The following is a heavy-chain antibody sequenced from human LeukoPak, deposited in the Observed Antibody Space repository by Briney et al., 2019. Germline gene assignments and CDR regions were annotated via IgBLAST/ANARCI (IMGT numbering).Heavy chain of an antibody. CDR2: INHSGST. D-gene: IGHD2-8*01. CDR3: ASRDCTNGVCSDY. Sequence: SETLSLTCAVYGGSFSGYYWSWIRQPPGKGLEWIGEINHSGSTNYNPSLKSRVTISVDTSKNQFSLKLSSVTAADTAVCYCASRDCTNGVCSDYWGQGTLVTVSS. V-gene: IGHV4-34*01. J-gene: IGHJ4*02. CDR1: GGSFSGYY.